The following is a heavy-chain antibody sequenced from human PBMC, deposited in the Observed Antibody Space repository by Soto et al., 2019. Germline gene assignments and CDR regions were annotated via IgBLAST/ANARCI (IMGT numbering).Heavy chain of an antibody. J-gene: IGHJ4*02. V-gene: IGHV5-10-1*01. CDR3: ARQSANAFGGFDY. CDR2: IDPSDSYI. D-gene: IGHD3-10*01. CDR1: GYTFTRYW. Sequence: PGESLKISCKVSGYTFTRYWITWVRQMPGKGPEWMGRIDPSDSYINYSPSYQGHVTISTDKSISTAYLQWNTLKASDTDIYYCARQSANAFGGFDYWGQGTLVTVSS.